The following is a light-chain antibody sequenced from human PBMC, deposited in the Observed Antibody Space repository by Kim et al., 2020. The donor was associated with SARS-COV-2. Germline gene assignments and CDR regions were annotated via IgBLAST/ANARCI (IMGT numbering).Light chain of an antibody. CDR1: SGSVSTSNF. J-gene: IGLJ3*02. Sequence: GGTVTLTCGLSSGSVSTSNFPNGYQRTPGQAPRPLIYNTNPRSSGVPDRFSGSILGDKAALTITGAQADDESDYFCVLYMDSGIWVFGGGTKLTVL. CDR3: VLYMDSGIWV. CDR2: NTN. V-gene: IGLV8-61*01.